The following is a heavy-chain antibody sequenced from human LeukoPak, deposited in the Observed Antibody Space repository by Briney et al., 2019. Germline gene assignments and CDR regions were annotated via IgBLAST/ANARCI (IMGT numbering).Heavy chain of an antibody. CDR3: ARESYRLTYYFDY. CDR1: GLNFSNFG. D-gene: IGHD3-16*01. CDR2: ITSDGST. J-gene: IGHJ4*02. Sequence: PGGTLRLSCEASGLNFSNFGMSWVRQAPGKGLEWVSGITSDGSTYYADSVKGRFTISRDNSKNTLYLQMNSLRAEDTAVYYCARESYRLTYYFDYWGQGTLVTVSS. V-gene: IGHV3-23*01.